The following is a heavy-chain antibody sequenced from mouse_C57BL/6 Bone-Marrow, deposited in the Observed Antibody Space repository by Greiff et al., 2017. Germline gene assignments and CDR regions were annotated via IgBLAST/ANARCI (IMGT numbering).Heavy chain of an antibody. D-gene: IGHD2-3*01. J-gene: IGHJ4*01. V-gene: IGHV1-66*01. CDR1: GYSFTSYY. CDR3: ARSGYYTHYYAMDY. CDR2: IYPGSGNT. Sequence: QVQLQQSGPELVKPGASVKISCKASGYSFTSYYIHWVKQRPGQGLEWIGWIYPGSGNTKYNEKFKGKATLTAEPSSSTAYMQLSSLTSEDSAVYYCARSGYYTHYYAMDYWGQGTSVTVSS.